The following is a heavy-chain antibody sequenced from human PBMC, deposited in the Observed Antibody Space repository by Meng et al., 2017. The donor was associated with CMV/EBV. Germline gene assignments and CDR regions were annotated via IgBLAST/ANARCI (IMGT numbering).Heavy chain of an antibody. CDR1: GFTFSSYS. D-gene: IGHD3-3*01. V-gene: IGHV3-21*01. J-gene: IGHJ4*02. CDR3: AREGYDFWSGVFDY. Sequence: ESLKTFFAASGFTFSSYSMNWVRQAPGTGLEWVSSISSSSSYIYYEDSVKGRFTISRDNAKNSLYLQMNSLRAEDTAVYYCAREGYDFWSGVFDYWGQGTLVTVSS. CDR2: ISSSSSYI.